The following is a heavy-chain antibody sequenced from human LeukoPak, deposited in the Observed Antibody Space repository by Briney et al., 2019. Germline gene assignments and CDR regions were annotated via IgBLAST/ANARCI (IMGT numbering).Heavy chain of an antibody. CDR1: GGTFISYA. D-gene: IGHD2-2*01. J-gene: IGHJ4*02. Sequence: SVKVSCKASGGTFISYAISWVRQAPGQGLEWMGGIIPIFGTANYAQKFQGRVTITADESTSTAYMELSSLRSEDTAVYYCARARAYCSSTSCYLGYFDYWGQGTLVTVSS. CDR3: ARARAYCSSTSCYLGYFDY. CDR2: IIPIFGTA. V-gene: IGHV1-69*13.